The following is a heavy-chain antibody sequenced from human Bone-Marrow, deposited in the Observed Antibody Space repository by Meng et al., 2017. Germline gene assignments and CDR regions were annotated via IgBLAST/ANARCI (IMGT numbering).Heavy chain of an antibody. CDR1: GGSVSSGSYY. CDR3: ARGGDRGSGWYGGAFDI. CDR2: IYYSGST. V-gene: IGHV4-61*01. Sequence: GPLRLSCTVPGGSVSSGSYYWSWIRQPPGKGLEWIGYIYYSGSTNYNPSLKSRVTISVDTSKNQFSLKLSSVTAADTAVYYCARGGDRGSGWYGGAFDIWGQGTMVTVSS. J-gene: IGHJ3*02. D-gene: IGHD6-19*01.